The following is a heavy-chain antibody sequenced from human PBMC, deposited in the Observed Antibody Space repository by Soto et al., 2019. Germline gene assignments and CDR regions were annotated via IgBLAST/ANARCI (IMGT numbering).Heavy chain of an antibody. CDR1: GGSISSSSYY. V-gene: IGHV4-39*02. J-gene: IGHJ6*02. D-gene: IGHD2-2*01. CDR3: ARDIVVVPAAMHGMDV. CDR2: IYYSGST. Sequence: QLQLQESGPGLVKPSETLSLTCTVSGGSISSSSYYWGWIRQPPGKGLEWIGSIYYSGSTYYNPSLKSRVTISVATSKNPFSLRLSPVTAADTAVYYCARDIVVVPAAMHGMDVWGQGTTVTVSS.